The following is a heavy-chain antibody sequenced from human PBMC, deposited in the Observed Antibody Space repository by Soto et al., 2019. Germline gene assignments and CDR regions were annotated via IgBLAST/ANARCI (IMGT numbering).Heavy chain of an antibody. V-gene: IGHV1-46*01. J-gene: IGHJ4*02. Sequence: ASVKVSCKSSGYTFTSYYMHWVRQAPGQGLEWMGITNPSGGSTSYAQKFQGRVTMTRDTSTSTVYMELSSLRSEDTAVYYCARGPAEELRYFDWSHDYWGQGTLVTVSS. CDR3: ARGPAEELRYFDWSHDY. D-gene: IGHD3-9*01. CDR1: GYTFTSYY. CDR2: TNPSGGST.